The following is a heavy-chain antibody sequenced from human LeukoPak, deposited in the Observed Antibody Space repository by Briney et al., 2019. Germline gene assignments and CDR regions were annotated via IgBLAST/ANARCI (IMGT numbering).Heavy chain of an antibody. V-gene: IGHV1-2*06. D-gene: IGHD6-13*01. CDR2: INPRDGET. Sequence: ASVKVSCKASGYNFAGYYIHWVRQAPGQGLEWMGRINPRDGETNFAQKFQGRVTMTRDTSISTAYMELSRLRSDDTAVYYCARDSAAAADPWGQGTLVTVSS. CDR1: GYNFAGYY. CDR3: ARDSAAAADP. J-gene: IGHJ5*02.